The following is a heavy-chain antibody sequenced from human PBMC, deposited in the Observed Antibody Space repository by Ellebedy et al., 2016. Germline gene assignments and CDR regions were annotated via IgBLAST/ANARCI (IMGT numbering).Heavy chain of an antibody. CDR1: GFTFSSYG. CDR2: IWYDGSNK. V-gene: IGHV3-33*01. D-gene: IGHD2-15*01. J-gene: IGHJ4*02. CDR3: ARDLGYCSGGSCYWGIDY. Sequence: GESLKISCAASGFTFSSYGMHWVRQAPGKGLEWVAVIWYDGSNKYYADSVKGRFTISRENSKNTLYLQMNSLRAEDTAVYYCARDLGYCSGGSCYWGIDYWGQGTLVTVSS.